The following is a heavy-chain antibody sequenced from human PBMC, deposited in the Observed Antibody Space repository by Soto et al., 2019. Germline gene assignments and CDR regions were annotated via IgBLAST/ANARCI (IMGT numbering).Heavy chain of an antibody. CDR2: ISYDGSNK. J-gene: IGHJ4*02. D-gene: IGHD3-16*02. V-gene: IGHV3-30*18. CDR3: AKDYRYDGGYYFDY. Sequence: GGSLRLSCGASGFTFSTYGMHWVRQAPGKGLEWVAVISYDGSNKYYADSVKGRFTISRDNSKNTLYLQMNSLRAEDTAVYYCAKDYRYDGGYYFDYWGQGTLVTVSS. CDR1: GFTFSTYG.